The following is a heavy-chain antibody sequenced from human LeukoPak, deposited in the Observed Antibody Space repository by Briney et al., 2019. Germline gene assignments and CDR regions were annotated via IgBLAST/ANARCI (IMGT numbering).Heavy chain of an antibody. CDR3: VRDRCSSCHYFDC. D-gene: IGHD2-2*01. J-gene: IGHJ4*02. CDR1: GFTFSSYV. V-gene: IGHV3-30*03. CDR2: ISYDGNNK. Sequence: PGRSLILSCAASGFTFSSYVMHWVRQAPGKGLEWVAGISYDGNNKYYADSVKGRFIISRDTSKNTLYLHMNSLRADDTAMYYCVRDRCSSCHYFDCWGQGTLVTVSS.